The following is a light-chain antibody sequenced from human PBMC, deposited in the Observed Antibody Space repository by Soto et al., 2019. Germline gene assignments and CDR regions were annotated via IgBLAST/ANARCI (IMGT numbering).Light chain of an antibody. V-gene: IGLV2-14*01. CDR3: SSYTTISTYV. CDR1: SRVVGGYNY. Sequence: QSVLTQPASVSGSPGQSITISCTGTSRVVGGYNYVSWYQQHPGKAPKLMIYDVRNRPSGVSNRFSGSKSVNTASLTISGLQAEDEADYYCSSYTTISTYVFGTGTVVTV. J-gene: IGLJ1*01. CDR2: DVR.